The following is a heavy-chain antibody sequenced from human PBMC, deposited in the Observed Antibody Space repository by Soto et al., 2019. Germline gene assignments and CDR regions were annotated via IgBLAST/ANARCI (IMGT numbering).Heavy chain of an antibody. CDR2: IYTSEST. CDR3: ARDRTYYYGSGSYYNPSFDI. CDR1: GFSVSFNY. D-gene: IGHD3-10*01. Sequence: PGGSLRLSCAASGFSVSFNYMSWVRQAPGRGLEWVSTIYTSESTSYADSVMGRFTVSRDNAKNSLYLQMNSLRDEDTAVYYCARDRTYYYGSGSYYNPSFDIWGQGTMVTVSS. J-gene: IGHJ3*02. V-gene: IGHV3-66*01.